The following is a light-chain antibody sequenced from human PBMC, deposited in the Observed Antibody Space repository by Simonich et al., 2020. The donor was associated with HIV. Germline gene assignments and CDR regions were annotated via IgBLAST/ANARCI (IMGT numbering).Light chain of an antibody. CDR3: QQSYSTPLT. V-gene: IGKV1-39*01. CDR1: QSISSY. CDR2: GAS. Sequence: DIQMTKPPSTLSESVGDRVTITCRSSQSISSYLNWYQQKPGKAPKLVIYGASSLQSGVPSRCSGSGSGTDFTLTISSLQPEDFATYYCQQSYSTPLTFGGGTKVEIK. J-gene: IGKJ4*01.